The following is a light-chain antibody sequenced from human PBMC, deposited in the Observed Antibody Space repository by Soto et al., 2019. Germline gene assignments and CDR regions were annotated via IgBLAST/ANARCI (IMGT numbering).Light chain of an antibody. CDR3: QSFDSSLSGV. J-gene: IGLJ3*02. CDR2: GNT. V-gene: IGLV1-40*01. CDR1: SSSIGAGYD. Sequence: QSVLTQPPSVSGAPGQRVTISCTGSSSSIGAGYDVHWYQQLPGTAPKLLIYGNTNRPSGVPDRFSGSKSGTSASLAITGLQAEDEAEYYCQSFDSSLSGVFGGGTKLTVL.